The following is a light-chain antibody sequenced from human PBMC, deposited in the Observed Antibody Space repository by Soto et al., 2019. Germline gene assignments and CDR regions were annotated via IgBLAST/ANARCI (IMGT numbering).Light chain of an antibody. CDR3: QQDNNWPFS. CDR2: GAS. J-gene: IGKJ3*01. CDR1: QSVGSN. Sequence: EIVMTQSPATLSVSPGERATLSCRASQSVGSNLAWYQQKPGQAPRLLIYGASTRATGIPATFSGSGSGTEFTLTISSLQSEDFALYYCQQDNNWPFSFGPGTKLDIK. V-gene: IGKV3D-15*01.